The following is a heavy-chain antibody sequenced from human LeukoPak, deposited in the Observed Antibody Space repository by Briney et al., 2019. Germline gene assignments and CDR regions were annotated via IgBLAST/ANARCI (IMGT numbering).Heavy chain of an antibody. CDR2: ISWNSGSI. CDR1: GFTFGDYA. Sequence: GRSLRLSCAASGFTFGDYAMHWVRQAPGKGLEWVSGISWNSGSIGYADSVKGRFTISRDNAKNSLYLQMNSLRAEDTALYYCAKDMQGGDYVVTKYYYYGMDVWGQGTTVTVSS. J-gene: IGHJ6*02. V-gene: IGHV3-9*01. CDR3: AKDMQGGDYVVTKYYYYGMDV. D-gene: IGHD4-17*01.